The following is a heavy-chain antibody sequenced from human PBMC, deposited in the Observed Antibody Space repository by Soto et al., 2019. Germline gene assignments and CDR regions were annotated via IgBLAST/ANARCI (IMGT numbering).Heavy chain of an antibody. D-gene: IGHD3-10*01. J-gene: IGHJ5*02. CDR2: ISAYNGNT. V-gene: IGHV1-18*01. CDR1: GYTFTSYG. CDR3: ARDWGYYGSGSYYNDWFDP. Sequence: ASVTVSCKASGYTFTSYGISWVRQAPGQGLEWMGWISAYNGNTNYAQKLQGRVTMTTDTSTSTAYMELRSLRSDDTAVYYCARDWGYYGSGSYYNDWFDPWGQGTLVTVSS.